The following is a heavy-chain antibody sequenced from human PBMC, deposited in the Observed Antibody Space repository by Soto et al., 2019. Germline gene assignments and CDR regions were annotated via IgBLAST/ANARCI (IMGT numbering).Heavy chain of an antibody. CDR3: AKDWVSGSSPY. CDR2: ISGSAGLT. CDR1: GFTFSSHA. V-gene: IGHV3-23*01. Sequence: EVQLLESGGGLVQPGGSLRLSCTASGFTFSSHAMSWVRQAPGKQLEWVSAISGSAGLTFYADSVKGRFTISRDNSKNTLYLQMNSLGAEDTAVYYCAKDWVSGSSPYWGQGTLVTVSS. D-gene: IGHD2-15*01. J-gene: IGHJ4*02.